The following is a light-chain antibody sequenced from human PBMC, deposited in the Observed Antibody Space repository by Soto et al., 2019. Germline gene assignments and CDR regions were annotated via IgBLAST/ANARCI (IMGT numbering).Light chain of an antibody. CDR3: QQCAHSPLT. V-gene: IGKV3-20*01. J-gene: IGKJ1*01. CDR2: VAS. CDR1: QSVTNNY. Sequence: EIVLTQSPDTLSLSPGERATLSCRASQSVTNNYLAWYQQKPGQAPRLLIDVASNRATGIPDRFSGSGAGTDFTLTISRLEPEDLAVYYCQQCAHSPLTFGQGTKVEI.